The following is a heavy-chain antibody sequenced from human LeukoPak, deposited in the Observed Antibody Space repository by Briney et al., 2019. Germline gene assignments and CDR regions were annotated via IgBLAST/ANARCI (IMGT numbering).Heavy chain of an antibody. J-gene: IGHJ4*02. CDR2: INWNGGST. CDR1: GFTFGDYA. D-gene: IGHD6-19*01. V-gene: IGHV3-20*04. CDR3: ARRGGIAVAGPYFDY. Sequence: GGSLRLSCTASGFTFGDYAMSWVRQAPGKGLEWVSGINWNGGSTGYADSVKGRFTISRDNAKNSLYLQMNSLRAEDTALYYCARRGGIAVAGPYFDYWGQGTLVTVSS.